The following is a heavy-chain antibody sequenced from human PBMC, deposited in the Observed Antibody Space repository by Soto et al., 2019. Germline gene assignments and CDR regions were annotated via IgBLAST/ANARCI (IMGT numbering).Heavy chain of an antibody. CDR2: TYYRSKWYN. J-gene: IGHJ6*02. CDR1: GDSDSSNSAA. D-gene: IGHD2-2*01. CDR3: ARDLVVVPAAITDGMDV. Sequence: SQTLSLTCAISGDSDSSNSAAWNWIRQSPSRGLEWLGRTYYRSKWYNDYAVSVKSRITINPDTSKNQFSLQLNSVTPEDTAVYYCARDLVVVPAAITDGMDVWGQGNTV. V-gene: IGHV6-1*01.